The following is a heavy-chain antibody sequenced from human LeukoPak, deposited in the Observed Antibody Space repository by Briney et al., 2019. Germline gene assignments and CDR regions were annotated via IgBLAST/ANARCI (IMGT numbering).Heavy chain of an antibody. CDR2: IYYSGST. J-gene: IGHJ5*02. Sequence: SETLSLTCTVSGGSISSHYWSWIRQPPGKGLEWIGYIYYSGSTNYNPSLKSRVTISVDTPKNQFSLRLSSVTAADTAVYYCARPKGWFDPWGQGTLVTVSS. CDR1: GGSISSHY. CDR3: ARPKGWFDP. V-gene: IGHV4-59*11.